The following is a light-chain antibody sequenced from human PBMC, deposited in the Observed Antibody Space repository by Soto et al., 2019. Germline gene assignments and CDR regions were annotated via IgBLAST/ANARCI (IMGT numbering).Light chain of an antibody. CDR1: SGHNSYA. CDR2: LNSDGSH. V-gene: IGLV4-69*01. J-gene: IGLJ3*02. CDR3: QTWSTDIRV. Sequence: QAVLTQPPSASASLGASVKITCTLSSGHNSYAIAWHQQQPEKGPRYLMKLNSDGSHSKGDGIPDRFSGSSSGAERYLTISSLQSEDEADYYCQTWSTDIRVFGGGTKLTVL.